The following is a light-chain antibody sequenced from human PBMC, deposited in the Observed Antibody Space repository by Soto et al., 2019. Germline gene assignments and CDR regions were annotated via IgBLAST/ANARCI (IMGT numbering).Light chain of an antibody. CDR1: QSVGSD. CDR2: GAS. J-gene: IGKJ1*01. Sequence: EIVITQSPATLSVSPGARATLSCRASQSVGSDLVWYGQKPGQAPRLLIYGASTRATGIPARFSGSGSGTVFTLTISSLQSEYFAVYHCQQYYNWWTFCQGTKVDIK. V-gene: IGKV3-15*01. CDR3: QQYYNWWT.